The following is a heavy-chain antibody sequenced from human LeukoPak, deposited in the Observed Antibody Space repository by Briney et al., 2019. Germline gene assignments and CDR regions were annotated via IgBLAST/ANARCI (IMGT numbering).Heavy chain of an antibody. V-gene: IGHV1-46*01. CDR1: GYTFTSYY. D-gene: IGHD3-22*01. Sequence: ASVKVSCKASGYTFTSYYMHWVRQAPGQGLEWMGIINPSGGSTSYAQKFQGRVTMTRDTSTSTVYMELSSLRSEDTAVYYCARVSASYYYDSSGYYVPPLSGDFDYWGREPLVTVSS. J-gene: IGHJ4*02. CDR3: ARVSASYYYDSSGYYVPPLSGDFDY. CDR2: INPSGGST.